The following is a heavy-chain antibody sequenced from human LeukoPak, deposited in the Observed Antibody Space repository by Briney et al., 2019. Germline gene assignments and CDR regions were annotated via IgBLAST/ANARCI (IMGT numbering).Heavy chain of an antibody. CDR3: ARDWHFGVVTSSILRAFDI. D-gene: IGHD3-3*01. CDR1: GFTFSSYS. Sequence: GGSLRLSCAASGFTFSSYSMNWVRQAPGKGLEWVSSISSSSSYIYYADSVKGRFTISRDNAKNSLYLQMNSLRAEDTAVYYCARDWHFGVVTSSILRAFDIWGQGTMVTVSS. J-gene: IGHJ3*02. CDR2: ISSSSSYI. V-gene: IGHV3-21*01.